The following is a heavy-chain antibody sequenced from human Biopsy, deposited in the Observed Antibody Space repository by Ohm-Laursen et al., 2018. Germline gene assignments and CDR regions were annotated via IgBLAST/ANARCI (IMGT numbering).Heavy chain of an antibody. CDR2: VYYTGST. J-gene: IGHJ2*01. CDR1: GDSISSYY. Sequence: SETLSLTCTVSGDSISSYYWSWIRQPPGKGLEWIGCVYYTGSTDYNPSLQSRVTISVDTSKNHFSLRLRSVTPADTAIYCARDRGYYSDRTVPGYFDLWGRGTLVTVSS. D-gene: IGHD3-22*01. CDR3: ARDRGYYSDRTVPGYFDL. V-gene: IGHV4-59*01.